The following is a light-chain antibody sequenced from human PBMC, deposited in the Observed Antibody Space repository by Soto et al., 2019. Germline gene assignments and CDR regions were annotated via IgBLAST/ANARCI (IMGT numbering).Light chain of an antibody. CDR2: GSD. CDR1: RSSIGNNH. Sequence: QSVLTQPPSVSAAPGQKVTISCSGSRSSIGNNHVSWYRQLPGTAPKLLIYGSDKRPSGIPGRFSGSRSGTSATLGIAGLQTGDEADYYCGTWDSSVSAAVFGGGTKVTVL. CDR3: GTWDSSVSAAV. J-gene: IGLJ3*02. V-gene: IGLV1-51*02.